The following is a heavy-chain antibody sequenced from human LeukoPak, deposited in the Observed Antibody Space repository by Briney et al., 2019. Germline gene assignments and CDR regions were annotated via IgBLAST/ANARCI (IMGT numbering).Heavy chain of an antibody. J-gene: IGHJ4*02. CDR2: IYYSGTT. CDR3: ASLYVGSTHLDF. CDR1: GGSIGSGSYY. D-gene: IGHD1-26*01. V-gene: IGHV4-39*01. Sequence: PSETLSLTCTVSGGSIGSGSYYWGWFRQPPGKGLEWIGGIYYSGTTYYNPSLRSRVTISIDTSNSQFALKLYSVTAADTAVYYCASLYVGSTHLDFWGQGTLVTVSS.